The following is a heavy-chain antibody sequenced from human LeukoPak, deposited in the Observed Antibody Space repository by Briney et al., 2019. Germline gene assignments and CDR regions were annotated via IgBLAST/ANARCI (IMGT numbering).Heavy chain of an antibody. CDR2: INSDGSST. Sequence: GGSLRLSCAASGFTFSSYWMHWVRQAPGKGLVWVSRINSDGSSTSYADSVKGRFTISRDNAKNTLYLQMNSLRAEDTAVYYCAREGVVVSAAVDYWGQGTLVTVSS. V-gene: IGHV3-74*01. CDR1: GFTFSSYW. D-gene: IGHD2-2*01. CDR3: AREGVVVSAAVDY. J-gene: IGHJ4*02.